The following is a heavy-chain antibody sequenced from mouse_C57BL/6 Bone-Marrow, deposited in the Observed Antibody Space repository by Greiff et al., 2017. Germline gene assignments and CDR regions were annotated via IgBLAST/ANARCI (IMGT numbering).Heavy chain of an antibody. CDR2: IDPSDSST. Sequence: QVQLQQPGAELVKPGASVKLSCKASGYTFTSYWMPWVKQRPGPGLEWIGEIDPSDSSTNYNQKFKGKATLTVDTSSSTADMQLSSLTSEDSAVYCWADAWFADWGQGTLVTVSA. D-gene: IGHD2-3*01. CDR1: GYTFTSYW. V-gene: IGHV1-50*01. J-gene: IGHJ3*01. CDR3: ADAWFAD.